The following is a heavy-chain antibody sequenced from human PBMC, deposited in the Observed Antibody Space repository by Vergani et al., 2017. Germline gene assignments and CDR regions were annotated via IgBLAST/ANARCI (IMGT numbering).Heavy chain of an antibody. V-gene: IGHV4-59*08. Sequence: QVQLQESGPGLVKPSETLSLTCTVSGGSISSHYWSWFRQPPGKGLEWIRDIYYSGSTNYNPSLKRRVTISVDTSKNQFSRMLRSVTAADTAVYYCARNPGWFGELVGGWFDPGGEGTLVTVSS. J-gene: IGHJ5*02. CDR3: ARNPGWFGELVGGWFDP. CDR1: GGSISSHY. D-gene: IGHD3-10*01. CDR2: IYYSGST.